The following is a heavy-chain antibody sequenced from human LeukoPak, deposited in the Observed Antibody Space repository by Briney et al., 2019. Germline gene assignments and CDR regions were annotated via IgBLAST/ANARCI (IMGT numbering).Heavy chain of an antibody. Sequence: ASVKVSCKASGYIFTSYGISWVRQGPEQGLEWVGWISAYNGNTKFAPNLQDRVTMTTDTSTATAYMELRSLRLNDTAVYFCARARPGAYCGTTSCFSDYWGQGTLVTVSS. CDR3: ARARPGAYCGTTSCFSDY. J-gene: IGHJ4*02. V-gene: IGHV1-18*01. D-gene: IGHD2-2*01. CDR2: ISAYNGNT. CDR1: GYIFTSYG.